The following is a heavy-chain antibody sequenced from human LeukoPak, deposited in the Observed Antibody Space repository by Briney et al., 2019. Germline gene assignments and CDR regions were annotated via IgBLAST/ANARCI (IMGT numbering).Heavy chain of an antibody. D-gene: IGHD1-26*01. V-gene: IGHV3-53*01. CDR2: IYSGGST. CDR1: GFTVSSNY. CDR3: ARWDDYYYYGMDV. Sequence: PGGSLRLSCAASGFTVSSNYMSWVRQAPGKGLEWVSVIYSGGSTYYADSVKGRFTISRDNPKNTLYLQMNSLRAEDTAVYYCARWDDYYYYGMDVWGKGTTVTVSS. J-gene: IGHJ6*04.